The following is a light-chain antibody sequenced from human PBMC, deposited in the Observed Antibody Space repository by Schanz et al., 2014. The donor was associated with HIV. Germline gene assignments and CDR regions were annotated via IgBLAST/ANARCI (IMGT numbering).Light chain of an antibody. V-gene: IGKV3D-20*02. CDR1: QSVSSSY. J-gene: IGKJ3*01. CDR3: QQRTNWPFSIT. CDR2: GAS. Sequence: EIVLTQSPGSLSLSPGERATLSCRASQSVSSSYLAWYQQKPGQAPRLLIYGASTRATGIPARFSGSGSGTEFTLTISSLQPEDFAIYYCQQRTNWPFSITFGPGTRVDFK.